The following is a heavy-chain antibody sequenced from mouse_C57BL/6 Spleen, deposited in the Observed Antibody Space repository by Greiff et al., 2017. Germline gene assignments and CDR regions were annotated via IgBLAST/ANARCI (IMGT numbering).Heavy chain of an antibody. Sequence: EVKLVESGGGLVKPGGSLKLSCAASGFTFSSYAMSWVRQTPDKRLEWVATISDGGSYTYYTDNVKGRFTISIDNAKNNLYLQMSHLKTEDTAMYYCATSCYGSSYGYFDVWGKGTTVTVSS. CDR1: GFTFSSYA. V-gene: IGHV5-4*03. CDR3: ATSCYGSSYGYFDV. D-gene: IGHD1-1*01. CDR2: ISDGGSYT. J-gene: IGHJ1*03.